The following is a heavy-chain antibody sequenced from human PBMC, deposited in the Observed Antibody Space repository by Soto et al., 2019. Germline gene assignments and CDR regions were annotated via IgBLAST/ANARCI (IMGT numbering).Heavy chain of an antibody. CDR2: IKSKTAGGTT. J-gene: IGHJ5*02. D-gene: IGHD6-19*01. CDR3: TTDPIAVAGTVSWFDP. Sequence: GASLKESCAPAGFTFGNSWLSWVCQAPGRGLDWVGRIKSKTAGGTTDYAAPVKGRFTISRDDSKNTLYLQMNSLKTEDTAVYYCTTDPIAVAGTVSWFDPWGQGTLVTVS. CDR1: GFTFGNSW. V-gene: IGHV3-15*01.